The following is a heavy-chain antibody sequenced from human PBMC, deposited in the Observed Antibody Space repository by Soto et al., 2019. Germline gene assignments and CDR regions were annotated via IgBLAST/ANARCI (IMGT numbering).Heavy chain of an antibody. V-gene: IGHV3-15*01. CDR2: IKSKTDGGTP. CDR3: TTRGRAVSAP. Sequence: EVQLVESGGGLVKPGGSLRLSCAASGFTFSNAWMSWFRQAPGKGLEWVGRIKSKTDGGTPDYAAPVKGRFTISRDDSKNTLYLQMNSLKPEDTAVYYCTTRGRAVSAPWCQGTLVTVSS. CDR1: GFTFSNAW. J-gene: IGHJ5*02. D-gene: IGHD6-19*01.